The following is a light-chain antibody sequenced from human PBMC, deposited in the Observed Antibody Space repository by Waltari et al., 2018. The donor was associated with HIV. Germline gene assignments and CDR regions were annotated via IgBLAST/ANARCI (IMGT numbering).Light chain of an antibody. V-gene: IGLV2-14*03. J-gene: IGLJ1*01. CDR2: DVS. Sequence: QSALTQPASVSGSPGQPIAISCTGTSSAVGGYNFVSWYKQHPGKVPKLMIFDVSNRPSGVSHRFSGSKSGNTASLTISGLQAEDEADYYCSSYTSSSTYVFGTGTKVTVL. CDR1: SSAVGGYNF. CDR3: SSYTSSSTYV.